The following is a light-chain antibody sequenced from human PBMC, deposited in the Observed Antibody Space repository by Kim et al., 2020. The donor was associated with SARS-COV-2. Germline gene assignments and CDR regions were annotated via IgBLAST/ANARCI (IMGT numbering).Light chain of an antibody. CDR3: QQHSNCHPWT. Sequence: PAEEGTVPCWSRHNNKSNCLAWSEQNPGRTPRLLIYDASSRATGIPDRFSGSGSGTDFTLTISSLEPEDVAVYHCQQHSNCHPWTFGQGTKVDIK. J-gene: IGKJ1*01. CDR1: HNNKSNC. V-gene: IGKV3D-20*02. CDR2: DAS.